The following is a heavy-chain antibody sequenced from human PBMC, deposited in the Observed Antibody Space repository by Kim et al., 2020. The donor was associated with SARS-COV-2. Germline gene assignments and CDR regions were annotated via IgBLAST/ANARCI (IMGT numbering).Heavy chain of an antibody. CDR1: GFTFSDYY. D-gene: IGHD1-1*01. J-gene: IGHJ6*02. CDR2: ISSSSSYT. CDR3: ARDQRNYYYYGMDV. Sequence: GGSLRLSCAASGFTFSDYYMSWIRQAPGKGLEWVSYISSSSSYTNYADSVKGRFTISRDNAKNSLYLQMNSLRAEDTAVYYCARDQRNYYYYGMDVWGQGTTVTVSS. V-gene: IGHV3-11*06.